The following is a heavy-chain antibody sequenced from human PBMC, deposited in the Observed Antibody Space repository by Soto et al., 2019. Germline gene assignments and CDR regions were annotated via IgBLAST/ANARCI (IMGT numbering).Heavy chain of an antibody. Sequence: PGGSLRLSCVASGFTFSRYWMSWVRQAPGKGLEWVANINEDGTEKYYADSVKGRFTISRDNSNNTLYLQMSSLRADDTAVYYCAKVPTSGSFYYFDYWGQGSLVTVSS. CDR2: INEDGTEK. J-gene: IGHJ4*02. D-gene: IGHD3-10*01. CDR1: GFTFSRYW. V-gene: IGHV3-7*05. CDR3: AKVPTSGSFYYFDY.